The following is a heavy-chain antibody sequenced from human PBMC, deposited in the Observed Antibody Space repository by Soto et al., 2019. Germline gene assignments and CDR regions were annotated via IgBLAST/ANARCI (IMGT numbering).Heavy chain of an antibody. CDR3: AKDTYYHDSTGYYVFDY. CDR2: ISYDGSNK. V-gene: IGHV3-30*18. Sequence: QVQLVESGGGVVQPGRSLRLSCAASGSTFRSFCMHWVRQAPGKGLEWVAAISYDGSNKNYVDSVKGRFTISRDNSDNTLYLQMNSLRAEDTAVYYCAKDTYYHDSTGYYVFDYWGQGTLVSVSS. D-gene: IGHD3-22*01. J-gene: IGHJ4*02. CDR1: GSTFRSFC.